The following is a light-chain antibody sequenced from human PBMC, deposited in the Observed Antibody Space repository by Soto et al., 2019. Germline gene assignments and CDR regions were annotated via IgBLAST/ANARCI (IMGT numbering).Light chain of an antibody. J-gene: IGKJ5*01. Sequence: EIVLTQTTGTLSFSRGERTTVSCRSSQSVSSNYLAWYQQKPGQAPRLVIYGAFNRATGIPARFSGSGSGTDFTLTISSLEPEDFAVCYCQQRNIWPPVTFGQGTRLEIK. CDR1: QSVSSNY. V-gene: IGKV3-11*01. CDR2: GAF. CDR3: QQRNIWPPVT.